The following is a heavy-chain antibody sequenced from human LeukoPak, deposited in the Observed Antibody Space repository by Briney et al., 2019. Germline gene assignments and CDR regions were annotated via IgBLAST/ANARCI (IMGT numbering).Heavy chain of an antibody. CDR3: ARAKEYYDSSGLFDY. J-gene: IGHJ4*02. Sequence: SGTLSLTCAVSGGSISSKNWWSWVRQPPGKGLEWIGSIYYSGSTYYNPSLKSRVTISVDTSKNQFSLKLSSVTAADTAVYYCARAKEYYDSSGLFDYWGQGTLVTVSS. CDR1: GGSISSKNW. D-gene: IGHD3-22*01. V-gene: IGHV4-4*02. CDR2: IYYSGST.